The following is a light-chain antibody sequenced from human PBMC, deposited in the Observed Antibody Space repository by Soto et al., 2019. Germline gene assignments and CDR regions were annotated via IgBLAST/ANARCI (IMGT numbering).Light chain of an antibody. J-gene: IGKJ3*01. V-gene: IGKV1-6*01. CDR3: LQDYNYPFT. Sequence: ALQMTQSPSSLSATVGDRVTITCRASQGIRNDLGWYQQRPGKAPRLLISAASSLHSGVPSRFSGSGSGTDFTLTISSLQPEDFATYYCLQDYNYPFTFGPGTKVDIK. CDR1: QGIRND. CDR2: AAS.